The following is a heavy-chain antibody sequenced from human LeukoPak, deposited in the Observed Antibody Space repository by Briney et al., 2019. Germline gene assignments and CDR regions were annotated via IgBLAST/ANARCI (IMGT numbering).Heavy chain of an antibody. V-gene: IGHV3-11*01. CDR2: ISSSGSTI. J-gene: IGHJ4*02. CDR1: GFTFSDYY. Sequence: GGSLRLSCAASGFTFSDYYMSWIRQAPGKGLEWVSYISSSGSTIYYADSVKGRFTISRDNAKNSLYLQMNSLRAEDTAVCYCARDRGYCSSTSCYAFFDYWGQGTLVTVSS. CDR3: ARDRGYCSSTSCYAFFDY. D-gene: IGHD2-2*03.